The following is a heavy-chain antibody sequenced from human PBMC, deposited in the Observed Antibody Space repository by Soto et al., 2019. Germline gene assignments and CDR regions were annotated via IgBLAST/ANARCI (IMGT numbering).Heavy chain of an antibody. CDR1: GDSVRNYY. J-gene: IGHJ6*02. CDR3: ARHWGTTSASYFGMDV. Sequence: PSETLSLTCTVSGDSVRNYYWSWIRQPPGKGLEWIGYIYYSGSTDYNPSLRSRVAISVDMSKNQFSLKLSSVTAADTAVYYCARHWGTTSASYFGMDVWGQGTTVTVSS. CDR2: IYYSGST. V-gene: IGHV4-59*02. D-gene: IGHD1-1*01.